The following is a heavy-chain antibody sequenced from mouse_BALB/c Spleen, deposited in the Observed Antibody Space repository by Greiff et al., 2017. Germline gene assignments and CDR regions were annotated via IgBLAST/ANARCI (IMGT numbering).Heavy chain of an antibody. CDR1: GFAFSSYD. Sequence: EVQLQESGGGLVKPGGSLKLSCAASGFAFSSYDMSWVRQTPEKRLEWVAYISSGGGSTYYPDTVKGRFTISRDNAKNTLYLQMSSLKSEDTAMYYCARHYRSWYFDVWGAGTTVTVSS. D-gene: IGHD2-14*01. V-gene: IGHV5-12-1*01. J-gene: IGHJ1*01. CDR2: ISSGGGST. CDR3: ARHYRSWYFDV.